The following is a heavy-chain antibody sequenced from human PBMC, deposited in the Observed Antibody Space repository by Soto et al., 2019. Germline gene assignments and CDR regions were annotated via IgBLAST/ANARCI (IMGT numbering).Heavy chain of an antibody. V-gene: IGHV1-3*01. CDR2: INAGNGNT. D-gene: IGHD3-16*02. CDR1: GYTFTSYA. Sequence: QVQLVQSGAEVKKPGASVKVSCKASGYTFTSYAMHWVRQAPGQRLEWMGWINAGNGNTKYSQKFQGRVTITRDTSASTAYMEPSSLRSEDTAVYYCAREYDYVWGSYRYWYYWGQGTLVTVSS. J-gene: IGHJ4*02. CDR3: AREYDYVWGSYRYWYY.